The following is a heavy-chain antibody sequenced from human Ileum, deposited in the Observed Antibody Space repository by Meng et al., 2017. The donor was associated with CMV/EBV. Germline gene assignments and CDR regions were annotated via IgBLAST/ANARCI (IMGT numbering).Heavy chain of an antibody. D-gene: IGHD1-26*01. CDR2: IRFDGSYK. V-gene: IGHV3-30*02. CDR1: GFTFSNYG. Sequence: GGSLRLSCAASGFTFSNYGMHWVRQAPGKGLEWVAFIRFDGSYKYYADSVKGRFTISRDNSKNTLYLQMHSLRAEDTAVYYCAKGGSGSYPTYGMDVWGQGTTVTVSS. J-gene: IGHJ6*02. CDR3: AKGGSGSYPTYGMDV.